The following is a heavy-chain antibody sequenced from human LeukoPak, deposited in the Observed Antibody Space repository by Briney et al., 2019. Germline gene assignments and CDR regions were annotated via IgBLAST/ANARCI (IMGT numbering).Heavy chain of an antibody. CDR2: VYYFGNT. V-gene: IGHV4-39*01. CDR3: ARHHNSVIVPTARGFDY. CDR1: GDSMSSSSYY. J-gene: IGHJ4*02. Sequence: PSETLSLTCTVSGDSMSSSSYYWGWVRQPPGKGLEWIGSVYYFGNTYYSPSLKSRVTISVDTSKNQFSLKLSSVTATDTAVYYCARHHNSVIVPTARGFDYWGQGTLVTVSS. D-gene: IGHD2-2*01.